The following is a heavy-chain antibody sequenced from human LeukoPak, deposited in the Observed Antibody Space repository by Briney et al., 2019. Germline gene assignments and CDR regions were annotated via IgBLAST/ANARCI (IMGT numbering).Heavy chain of an antibody. CDR3: ARADYMTANDY. V-gene: IGHV3-11*05. J-gene: IGHJ4*02. CDR1: GFTFSDYY. CDR2: ISSSSSYT. D-gene: IGHD2-21*02. Sequence: WGSLRLSCAASGFTFSDYYMSWIRQAPGKGLEWVSYISSSSSYTNYADSVKGRFTISRDNAKNALYLQMNSLRAEDTAVYYCARADYMTANDYWGQGTLVTVSS.